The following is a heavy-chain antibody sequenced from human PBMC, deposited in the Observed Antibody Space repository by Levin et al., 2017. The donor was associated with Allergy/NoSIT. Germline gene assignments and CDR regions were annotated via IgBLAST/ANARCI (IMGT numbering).Heavy chain of an antibody. CDR3: ARGEVWFGESSGCFDY. Sequence: SQTLSLTCTVSGGSISSGGYYWSWIRQHPGKGLEWIGYIYYSGSTYYNPSLKSRVTISVDTSKNQFSLKLSSVTAADTAVYYCARGEVWFGESSGCFDYWGQGTLVTVSS. D-gene: IGHD3-10*01. J-gene: IGHJ4*02. CDR1: GGSISSGGYY. V-gene: IGHV4-31*03. CDR2: IYYSGST.